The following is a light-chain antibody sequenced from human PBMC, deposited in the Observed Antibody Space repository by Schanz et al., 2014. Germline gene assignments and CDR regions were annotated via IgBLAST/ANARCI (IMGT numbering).Light chain of an antibody. J-gene: IGKJ2*01. V-gene: IGKV3-20*01. Sequence: EIVLTQSPGTLSLSPGERATLSCRASQTVNGNYIAWYQEKPGQAPRLLIYGASSRATGIPDRFSGSGSGTDFTLTISRLEPGDSAVYYCQQYGSSPTMFTFGQGTKLEIK. CDR2: GAS. CDR3: QQYGSSPTMFT. CDR1: QTVNGNY.